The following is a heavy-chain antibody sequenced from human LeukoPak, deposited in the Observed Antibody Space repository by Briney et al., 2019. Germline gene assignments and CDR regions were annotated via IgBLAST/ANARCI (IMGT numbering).Heavy chain of an antibody. V-gene: IGHV3-23*01. D-gene: IGHD2-2*01. CDR3: ATSIKGKVVPAAPPGYYYGMDV. CDR2: ISGSGGST. J-gene: IGHJ6*02. CDR1: GFTFSSYA. Sequence: GGSLRLSCAASGFTFSSYAMSWVRQAPGKGLEWVSAISGSGGSTYYADSVKGRFTISRDNSKNTLYLQMNSLRSEDTAVYYCATSIKGKVVPAAPPGYYYGMDVWGQGTTVTVSS.